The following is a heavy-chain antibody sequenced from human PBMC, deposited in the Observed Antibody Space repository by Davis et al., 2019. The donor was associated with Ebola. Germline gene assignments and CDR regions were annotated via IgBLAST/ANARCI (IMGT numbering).Heavy chain of an antibody. D-gene: IGHD7-27*01. CDR3: ARPGDNWYFDL. CDR2: ILYSGST. Sequence: SETLSLTCTVSGGSISSYYWSWIRQPPGKGLEWIGYILYSGSTNYSPSLKSRVTISVDTSKNQFSLKLSSVTAADTAVYYCARPGDNWYFDLWGRGTLVTVSS. J-gene: IGHJ2*01. CDR1: GGSISSYY. V-gene: IGHV4-59*08.